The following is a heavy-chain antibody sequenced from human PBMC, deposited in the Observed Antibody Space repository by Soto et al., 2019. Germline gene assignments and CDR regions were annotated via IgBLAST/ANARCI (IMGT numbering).Heavy chain of an antibody. D-gene: IGHD3-22*01. CDR2: IVVGSGNT. CDR1: GFTFTSSA. Sequence: SVKVSCKASGFTFTSSAVQWVRQARGQRLEWIGWIVVGSGNTNYAQKFQERVTITRDMSTSTDYIELSNQRSEDTAVYYCAAEGNYYDSSGHHYFDYWGQGTLVTVSS. V-gene: IGHV1-58*01. CDR3: AAEGNYYDSSGHHYFDY. J-gene: IGHJ4*02.